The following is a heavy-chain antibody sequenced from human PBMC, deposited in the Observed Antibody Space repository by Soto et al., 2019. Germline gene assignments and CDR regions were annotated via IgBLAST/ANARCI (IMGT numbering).Heavy chain of an antibody. Sequence: SETLSLTCTVSGGSISSGGYYWSWIRQHPGKGLEWIGYIYYSGSTYYNPSLKSRVTISVDTSKNQFSLKLSSVTAADMAVYYCARQVAAAGIFAFDIWGQGTMVTVSS. CDR1: GGSISSGGYY. J-gene: IGHJ3*02. D-gene: IGHD6-13*01. CDR2: IYYSGST. V-gene: IGHV4-31*03. CDR3: ARQVAAAGIFAFDI.